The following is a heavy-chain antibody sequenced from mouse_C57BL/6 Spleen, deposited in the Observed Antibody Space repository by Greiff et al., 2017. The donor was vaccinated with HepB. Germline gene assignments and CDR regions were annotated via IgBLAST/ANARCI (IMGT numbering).Heavy chain of an antibody. V-gene: IGHV5-6*01. Sequence: EVKLQESGGDLVKPGGSLKLSCAASGFTFSSYGMSWVRQTPDKRLEWVATISSGGSYTYYPDSVKGRFTISRDNAKNTLYLQMSSLKSEDTAMYYCASYYDSYYFDYWGQGTTLTVSS. CDR3: ASYYDSYYFDY. CDR2: ISSGGSYT. CDR1: GFTFSSYG. J-gene: IGHJ2*01. D-gene: IGHD2-4*01.